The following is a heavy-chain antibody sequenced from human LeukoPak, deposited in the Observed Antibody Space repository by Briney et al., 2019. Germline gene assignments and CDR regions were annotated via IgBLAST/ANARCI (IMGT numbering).Heavy chain of an antibody. V-gene: IGHV4-4*07. CDR1: GGSISSYY. Sequence: PSETLSLTCTVSGGSISSYYWSWIRQPVGKGLEWIGRAYSSGNTNYNPSLWGRVSISLDTSKKQFSLKLNSVTAADTAVYYCARAVGGIVAFDYWGQGTLVTVSS. D-gene: IGHD3-16*02. CDR2: AYSSGNT. CDR3: ARAVGGIVAFDY. J-gene: IGHJ4*02.